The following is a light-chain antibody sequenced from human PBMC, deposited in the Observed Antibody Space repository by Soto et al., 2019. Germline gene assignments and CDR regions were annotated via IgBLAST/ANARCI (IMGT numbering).Light chain of an antibody. Sequence: QSVLTQSSSASASLGSSVKLTCTLSSGHSSYIIAWHQQQPGKAPRYLMKLEGSGSYNKGSGDPDRFSGSSSGADRYLTISHLQFEDEADYYCETWDSNTRVFGGGTKLTVL. CDR3: ETWDSNTRV. V-gene: IGLV4-60*02. CDR1: SGHSSYI. CDR2: LEGSGSY. J-gene: IGLJ2*01.